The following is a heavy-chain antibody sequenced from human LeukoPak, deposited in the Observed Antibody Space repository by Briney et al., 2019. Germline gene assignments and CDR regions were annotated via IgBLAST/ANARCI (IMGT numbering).Heavy chain of an antibody. V-gene: IGHV4-4*07. D-gene: IGHD6-13*01. CDR1: GDSISRYY. J-gene: IGHJ4*02. CDR3: ARRIAAAGTVDY. CDR2: IYNGGII. Sequence: SETLSLTCTVAGDSISRYYWSWIRQPAGKGLEWIGRIYNGGIITYNPSLKSRVTMSIDTSNNQFSLKLSSVTAADTAVYYCARRIAAAGTVDYWGQGTLVTVSS.